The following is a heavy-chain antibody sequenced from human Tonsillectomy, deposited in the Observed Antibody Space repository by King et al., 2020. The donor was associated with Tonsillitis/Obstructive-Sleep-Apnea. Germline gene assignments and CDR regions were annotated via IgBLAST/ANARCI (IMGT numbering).Heavy chain of an antibody. D-gene: IGHD3-10*01. CDR1: GFIFITYA. CDR2: ISGSGGST. CDR3: AKSSYGSGSYSSSFDL. Sequence: VQLVESGGGLVQPGESLRLSCAASGFIFITYAMSWVRQAPGKGLEWVSAISGSGGSTYYADSVKGRFTISRDNSKNTLYLQMNSLRAEDTAVYYCAKSSYGSGSYSSSFDLWGRGTPVTVSS. V-gene: IGHV3-23*04. J-gene: IGHJ2*01.